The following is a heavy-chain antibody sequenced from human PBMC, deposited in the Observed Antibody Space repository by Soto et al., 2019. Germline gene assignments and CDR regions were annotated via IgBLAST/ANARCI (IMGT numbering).Heavy chain of an antibody. CDR3: ARLLESSYYYYYYGMDV. J-gene: IGHJ6*02. CDR1: GGSFSGYY. D-gene: IGHD1-1*01. V-gene: IGHV4-34*01. Sequence: SETLSLTCAVYGGSFSGYYWSWIRQPPGKGLEWIGEINHSGSTNYNPSLKSRVTISVDTSKNQFSLKLSSVTAADTAVYYCARLLESSYYYYYYGMDVWGQGTTVTVSS. CDR2: INHSGST.